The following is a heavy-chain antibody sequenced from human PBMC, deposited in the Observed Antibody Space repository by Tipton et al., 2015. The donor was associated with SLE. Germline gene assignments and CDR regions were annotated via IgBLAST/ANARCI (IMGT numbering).Heavy chain of an antibody. V-gene: IGHV1-46*01. CDR1: GYTFTSYY. CDR3: ARGPESNSSFDY. CDR2: INPSGGST. D-gene: IGHD1-1*01. Sequence: QLVQSGAEEKKPGASVKVSCKASGYTFTSYYMHWVRQAPGQGLEWMGIINPSGGSTSYAQKLQGRVTMTRDTSTSAVYMELSSLRSEDTAVYYFARGPESNSSFDYWGQGTLVTFSS. J-gene: IGHJ4*02.